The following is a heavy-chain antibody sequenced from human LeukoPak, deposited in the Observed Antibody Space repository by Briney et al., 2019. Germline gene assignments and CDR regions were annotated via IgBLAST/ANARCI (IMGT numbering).Heavy chain of an antibody. CDR2: ISNSGTT. V-gene: IGHV3-66*01. D-gene: IGHD4-23*01. CDR1: GFSVSNNH. Sequence: ESGGSLRLSCAASGFSVSNNHVTWVRQAPGKGLEWVSVISNSGTTYYADSVKGRLTTSRDNSRNTVYLQMNSLRAEDTAVYYCAGFGGNPFWGPGTLVTVSS. J-gene: IGHJ4*02. CDR3: AGFGGNPF.